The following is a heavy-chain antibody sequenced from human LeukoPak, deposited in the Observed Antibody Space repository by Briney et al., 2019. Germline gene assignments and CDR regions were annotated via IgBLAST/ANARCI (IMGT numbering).Heavy chain of an antibody. CDR3: ASEPDPHCSGGSCYSY. D-gene: IGHD2-15*01. J-gene: IGHJ4*02. CDR1: GFTFSSYW. V-gene: IGHV3-21*01. CDR2: ISSSSSYI. Sequence: PGGSLRLSCAASGFTFSSYWMHWVRQAPGKGLEWVSSISSSSSYIYYADSVKGRFTISRDNAKNSLYLQMNSLRAEDTAVYYCASEPDPHCSGGSCYSYWGQGTLVTVSS.